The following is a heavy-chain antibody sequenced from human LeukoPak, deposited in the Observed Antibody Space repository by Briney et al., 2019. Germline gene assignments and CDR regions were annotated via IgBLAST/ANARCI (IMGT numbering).Heavy chain of an antibody. CDR2: INHSGST. V-gene: IGHV4-34*01. D-gene: IGHD2-15*01. CDR1: GGSFSGCY. Sequence: SETLSLTCAVYGGSFSGCYWSWIRQPPGKGLEWIGEINHSGSTNYNPSLKSRVTISVDTSKNQFSLKLSSVTAADTAVYYCASGGSGGSCQDYWGQGTLVTVSS. J-gene: IGHJ4*02. CDR3: ASGGSGGSCQDY.